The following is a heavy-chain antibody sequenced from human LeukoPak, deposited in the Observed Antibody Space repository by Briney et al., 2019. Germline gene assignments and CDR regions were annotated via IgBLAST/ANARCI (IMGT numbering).Heavy chain of an antibody. CDR1: GFTFRSSW. V-gene: IGHV3-7*01. J-gene: IGHJ4*02. Sequence: PGGSLRLSCTASGFTFRSSWMSWVPQAPGKGLEWVANIKQDGSEKYYVDSVKGRFTISRDNAKNSLYLQMNCLRAKDTAVYYCATGWYFDYWGQGTLVTVSS. D-gene: IGHD6-19*01. CDR3: ATGWYFDY. CDR2: IKQDGSEK.